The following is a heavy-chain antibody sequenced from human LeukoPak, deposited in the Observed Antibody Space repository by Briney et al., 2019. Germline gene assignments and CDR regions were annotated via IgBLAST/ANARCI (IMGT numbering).Heavy chain of an antibody. Sequence: PSETLSLTCTVSGGSISSGVYYWGWIRQPPGKGLEWIGEINHSGSTNYNPSLKSRVTISVDTSKNQFSLKLSSVTAADTAVYYCARQRRYYGSGSYRGWFDPWGQGTLVTVSS. CDR3: ARQRRYYGSGSYRGWFDP. V-gene: IGHV4-39*01. CDR2: INHSGST. D-gene: IGHD3-10*01. J-gene: IGHJ5*02. CDR1: GGSISSGVYY.